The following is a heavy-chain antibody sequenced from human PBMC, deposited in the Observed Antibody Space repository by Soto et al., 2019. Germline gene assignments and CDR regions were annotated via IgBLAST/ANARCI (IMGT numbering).Heavy chain of an antibody. V-gene: IGHV3-30*03. CDR1: GFTFSTCG. CDR3: ARLAGHALDY. J-gene: IGHJ4*02. Sequence: GGSLRLSCEASGFTFSTCGMHWVRQAPGKGLEWVTFISDDGSNKWYADTVKGRFTISRDNAQNSLHLQMNSLRAEDTAVYYCARLAGHALDYWGQGTLVTVSS. CDR2: ISDDGSNK.